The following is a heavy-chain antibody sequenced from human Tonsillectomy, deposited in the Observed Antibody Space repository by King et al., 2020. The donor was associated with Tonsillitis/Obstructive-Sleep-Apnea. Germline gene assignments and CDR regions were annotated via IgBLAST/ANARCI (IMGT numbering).Heavy chain of an antibody. CDR1: GGSFSNYD. V-gene: IGHV4-34*01. Sequence: VQLQQWGAGLLKPSETLSLICAVYGGSFSNYDWSWIRQAPGKGLEWIGEINHSGSTNYNPSLKSRVTISVDTTKNQLSLNLSSVTAADTAVYYCARDPSYSAYDSGVDYWGQGTLVTVSS. CDR3: ARDPSYSAYDSGVDY. J-gene: IGHJ4*02. D-gene: IGHD5-12*01. CDR2: INHSGST.